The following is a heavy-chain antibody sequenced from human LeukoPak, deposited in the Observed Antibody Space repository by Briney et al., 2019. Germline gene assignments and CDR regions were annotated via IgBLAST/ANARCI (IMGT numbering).Heavy chain of an antibody. CDR1: GGSISSYY. J-gene: IGHJ4*02. V-gene: IGHV4-59*01. D-gene: IGHD6-6*01. CDR3: ARARIAPRNRHFDY. Sequence: SETLSLTCTVSGGSISSYYWSCIRAPPEKGLERIGYIYYSGSTNYNPSLKSRVTISVDTSKNQFSLKLSSVTAADTAVYYCARARIAPRNRHFDYWGQGNLVTVSS. CDR2: IYYSGST.